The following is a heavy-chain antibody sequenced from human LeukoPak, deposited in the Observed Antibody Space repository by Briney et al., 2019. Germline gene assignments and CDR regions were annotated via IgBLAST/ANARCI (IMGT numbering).Heavy chain of an antibody. CDR1: GFTFSNYW. J-gene: IGHJ4*02. Sequence: GGSLRLSCAASGFTFSNYWMSWVRQAPGKGLEWVASIKQDGSEKDSVDSLKGRFTISRDNAKNSVYLQMNSLRAEDTAVYYCAREPGIAYSSRESYYFDYWGQGTLVTVSS. D-gene: IGHD6-13*01. CDR2: IKQDGSEK. V-gene: IGHV3-7*01. CDR3: AREPGIAYSSRESYYFDY.